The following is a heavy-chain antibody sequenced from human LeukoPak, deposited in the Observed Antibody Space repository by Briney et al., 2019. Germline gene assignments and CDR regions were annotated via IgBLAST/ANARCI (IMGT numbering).Heavy chain of an antibody. CDR2: IYSGGST. J-gene: IGHJ4*02. Sequence: PGGSLRLSCAASGFTVSSNYMSWFRQAPGKGLEWASVIYSGGSTYYADSVKGRFTISRDNSKNTLYLQMNSLRAEDTAVYYCARGGRSGYCSGGSCYLDYWGQGTLVTVSS. CDR1: GFTVSSNY. V-gene: IGHV3-66*01. CDR3: ARGGRSGYCSGGSCYLDY. D-gene: IGHD2-15*01.